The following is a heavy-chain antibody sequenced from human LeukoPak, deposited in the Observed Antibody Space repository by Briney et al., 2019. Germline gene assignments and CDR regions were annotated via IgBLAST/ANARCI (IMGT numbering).Heavy chain of an antibody. CDR3: AKDLTYESSGSVIDH. J-gene: IGHJ4*02. D-gene: IGHD3-22*01. Sequence: GGSLRLSCAASGFTFDDYTMPWVRQAPGKTLEWVALISWDGTTYYRDSMKGRFTISRDDSKNSLYLQMDTLRTEDTAFYYCAKDLTYESSGSVIDHWGQGTLVTVSS. CDR1: GFTFDDYT. V-gene: IGHV3-43*01. CDR2: ISWDGTT.